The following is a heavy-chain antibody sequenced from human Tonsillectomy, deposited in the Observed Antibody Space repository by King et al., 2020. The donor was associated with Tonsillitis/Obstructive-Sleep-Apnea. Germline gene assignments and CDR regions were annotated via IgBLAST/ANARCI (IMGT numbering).Heavy chain of an antibody. CDR2: INHSGST. Sequence: VQLQQWGAGLLKPSETLSLTCDVDGGSFSGYYWSWIRQPPGKGLEWVGEINHSGSTNSNPSLKSRVTISVDTSKNQLSLKLSFVTAADTAVYYCARVHRAPDWFDPGGQGTLVTVSS. V-gene: IGHV4-34*01. J-gene: IGHJ5*02. CDR1: GGSFSGYY. CDR3: ARVHRAPDWFDP.